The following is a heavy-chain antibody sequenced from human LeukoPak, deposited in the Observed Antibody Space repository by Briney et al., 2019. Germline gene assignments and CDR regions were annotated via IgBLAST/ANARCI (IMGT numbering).Heavy chain of an antibody. V-gene: IGHV3-23*01. J-gene: IGHJ4*02. CDR2: ISGSGDNT. Sequence: GGSLRLSCAASRFTFSSYAMSWVRQVPGKGLEWVSVISGSGDNTYYADSVKGRFTISRDNSKNTLYLQMNSLRAEDTAVYYCAKDEGWIAVAGNFDYWGQGTLVTVSS. D-gene: IGHD6-19*01. CDR1: RFTFSSYA. CDR3: AKDEGWIAVAGNFDY.